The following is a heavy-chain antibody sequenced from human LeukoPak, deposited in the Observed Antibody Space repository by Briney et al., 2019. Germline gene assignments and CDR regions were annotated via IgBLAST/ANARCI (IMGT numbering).Heavy chain of an antibody. D-gene: IGHD6-19*01. CDR3: ARGLAGPPDY. V-gene: IGHV1-18*01. Sequence: EASVKVSCKASGYIFTSYGISWVRQAPGQGLEWMGWISAYNGNTNYAQNLQGRATMTTDTSTSTAYMELRSLGSDDTAVYYCARGLAGPPDYWGQGTLVTVSS. CDR2: ISAYNGNT. CDR1: GYIFTSYG. J-gene: IGHJ4*02.